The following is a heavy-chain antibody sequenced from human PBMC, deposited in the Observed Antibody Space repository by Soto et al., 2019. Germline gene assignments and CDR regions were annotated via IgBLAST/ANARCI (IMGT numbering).Heavy chain of an antibody. D-gene: IGHD1-26*01. CDR3: ARYSGNYQDAFDI. CDR2: INGGSGKT. Sequence: QVQLVQSGAEVKKPGASVKVSCRASGFTFTLYSMPWVRPAPGQRLEWMGWINGGSGKTNYSQKFQGRVTIARDTSASTSYMEVSSLRSEDTAVYYCARYSGNYQDAFDIWGQGTMVTVSS. CDR1: GFTFTLYS. J-gene: IGHJ3*02. V-gene: IGHV1-3*01.